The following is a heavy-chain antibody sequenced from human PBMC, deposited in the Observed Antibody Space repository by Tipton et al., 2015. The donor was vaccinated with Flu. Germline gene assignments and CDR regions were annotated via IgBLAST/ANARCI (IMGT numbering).Heavy chain of an antibody. J-gene: IGHJ4*02. CDR2: LSYSGTT. CDR3: ARLSFYDVDLKNFYFED. CDR1: SGSISSSSYF. Sequence: TLSLTCTVSSGSISSSSYFCAWIRQPPGKGLEWIGGLSYSGTTYYNPSLRSRVVISVDTSKNHFSLKLTSVTVADTAIYYCARLSFYDVDLKNFYFEDWGQGTLVTVSS. V-gene: IGHV4-39*02. D-gene: IGHD3-10*02.